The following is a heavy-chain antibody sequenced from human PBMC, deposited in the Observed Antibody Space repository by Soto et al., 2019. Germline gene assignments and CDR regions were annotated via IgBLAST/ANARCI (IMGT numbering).Heavy chain of an antibody. CDR1: AFPVRGYG. J-gene: IGHJ3*02. D-gene: IGHD1-26*01. V-gene: IGHV3-30*18. CDR3: AKGGVGSTSNAFDI. CDR2: ISYDGSNK. Sequence: VRLSCAASAFPVRGYGLHWVRQAPGKGLEWVTVISYDGSNKYYADSVKGRFTISRDNSKNTLYLQMHSLRPEDTALYYCAKGGVGSTSNAFDIWGQGTMVTVPS.